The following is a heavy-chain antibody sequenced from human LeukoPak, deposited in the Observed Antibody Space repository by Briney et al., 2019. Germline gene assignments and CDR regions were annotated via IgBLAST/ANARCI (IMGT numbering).Heavy chain of an antibody. CDR2: ISWNSGSI. D-gene: IGHD3-16*02. J-gene: IGHJ4*02. CDR1: GFTFDDYA. CDR3: AKTPSRGVTFGGVIVPYYFDY. V-gene: IGHV3-9*01. Sequence: GGSLRLSCAASGFTFDDYAMHWVRQAPGKGLEWVSGISWNSGSIGYADSVKGRFTISRDNAKNSLYLQMNSLRAEDTAVYYCAKTPSRGVTFGGVIVPYYFDYWGQGTLVTVSS.